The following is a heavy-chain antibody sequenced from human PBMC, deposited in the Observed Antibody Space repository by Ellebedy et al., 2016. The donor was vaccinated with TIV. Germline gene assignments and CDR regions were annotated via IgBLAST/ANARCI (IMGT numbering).Heavy chain of an antibody. J-gene: IGHJ5*02. Sequence: PGGSLRLSCAASGFTFSTYAMSWVRQAPGKGLEWVSAISGSGDKTYYANPVKGRFTISRDNSKSTLYLQMNSLRGDDTAVYYCAKGVAAPAVTVIHHWGQGTLVTVSS. CDR2: ISGSGDKT. CDR1: GFTFSTYA. D-gene: IGHD2-2*01. CDR3: AKGVAAPAVTVIHH. V-gene: IGHV3-23*01.